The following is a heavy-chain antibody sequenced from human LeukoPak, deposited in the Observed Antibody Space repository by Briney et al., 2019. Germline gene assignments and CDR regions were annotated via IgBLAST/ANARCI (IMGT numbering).Heavy chain of an antibody. V-gene: IGHV1-46*01. Sequence: GASVKVSCKASGYSFTSYYMHWVRQAPGQGLEWMGFINPSGSSAAYAQKFQGRVTMTRDMSTSTVYMELSSLRSEDTAVYYCARDYRERWVWFGELLYPPYYMDVWGKGTTVTVSS. D-gene: IGHD3-10*01. CDR2: INPSGSSA. CDR1: GYSFTSYY. J-gene: IGHJ6*03. CDR3: ARDYRERWVWFGELLYPPYYMDV.